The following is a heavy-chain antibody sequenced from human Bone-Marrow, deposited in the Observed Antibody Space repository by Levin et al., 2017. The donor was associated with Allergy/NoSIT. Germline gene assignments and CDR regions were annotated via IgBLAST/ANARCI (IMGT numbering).Heavy chain of an antibody. CDR1: GYTFNWYA. D-gene: IGHD5-12*01. J-gene: IGHJ5*01. CDR3: ARDSGKDWFLDS. Sequence: GASVKVSCKASGYTFNWYALHWVRQAPGQRLECMGWIIPGNGNTKYSQKFQGRVTITRDTSASTVYMEMSSLESEDTAMYYCARDSGKDWFLDSWGQGTLVTVSS. V-gene: IGHV1-3*01. CDR2: IIPGNGNT.